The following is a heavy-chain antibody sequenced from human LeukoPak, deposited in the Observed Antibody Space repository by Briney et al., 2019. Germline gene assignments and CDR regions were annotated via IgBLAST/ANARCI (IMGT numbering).Heavy chain of an antibody. J-gene: IGHJ4*02. D-gene: IGHD6-19*01. V-gene: IGHV3-66*01. CDR2: IYSGGST. Sequence: PGGSLRLSCAASGFTVTNNYMSWVRQAPGKGLEWVSVIYSGGSTYYADSVKGRFTISRDNSKNTLYLQMNSLRAEDTAVYYCARAESGQWYIDYWGQGTLLTVSS. CDR3: ARAESGQWYIDY. CDR1: GFTVTNNY.